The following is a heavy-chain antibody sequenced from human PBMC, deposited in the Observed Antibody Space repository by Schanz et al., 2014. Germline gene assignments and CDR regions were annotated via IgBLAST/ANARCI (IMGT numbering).Heavy chain of an antibody. V-gene: IGHV3-23*04. CDR2: MYINSGRT. CDR1: GFTFSDHW. J-gene: IGHJ3*01. D-gene: IGHD5-12*01. CDR3: ARDGGRDGYNLAFDV. Sequence: EVQLVESGGALVQPGGSLRLSCSASGFTFSDHWMSWVRQAPGKGLEWISSMYINSGRTQYADSVKGLFIISRDSSKNTLFLQMNSLRAEDTAVYFCARDGGRDGYNLAFDVWGQGTLVTVSS.